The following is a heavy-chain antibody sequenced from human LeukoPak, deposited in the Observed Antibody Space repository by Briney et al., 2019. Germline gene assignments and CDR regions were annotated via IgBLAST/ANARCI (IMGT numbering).Heavy chain of an antibody. D-gene: IGHD3-22*01. CDR3: ARERLTYYYDSSGYSD. CDR2: IYYSGST. Sequence: SETLSLTCTVSGGSISSSSYYWGWIRQPPGKGLEWIGSIYYSGSTYYNPSLKSRVTISVDTSKNQFSLKLSSVTAADTAVYYCARERLTYYYDSSGYSDWGQGTLVTVSS. CDR1: GGSISSSSYY. V-gene: IGHV4-39*07. J-gene: IGHJ4*02.